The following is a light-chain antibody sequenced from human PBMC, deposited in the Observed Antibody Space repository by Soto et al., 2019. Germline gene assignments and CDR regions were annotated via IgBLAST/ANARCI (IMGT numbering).Light chain of an antibody. CDR2: GAS. CDR1: QSVTSNY. CDR3: QRYGSSEII. J-gene: IGKJ5*01. V-gene: IGKV3-20*01. Sequence: IVLTQSPATLSLSPGERATLSCRASQSVTSNYLAWYQQKPGQAPRLLVYGASSRATGIPDRFSGSVSGTDFTLTITRLEPEDFAVFYCQRYGSSEIIFGQGTRLAIK.